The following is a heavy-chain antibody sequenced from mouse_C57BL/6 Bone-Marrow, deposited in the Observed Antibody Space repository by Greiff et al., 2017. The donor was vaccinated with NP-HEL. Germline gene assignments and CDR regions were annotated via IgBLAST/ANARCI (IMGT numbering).Heavy chain of an antibody. J-gene: IGHJ1*03. CDR3: ARSGSSYDWYFDV. V-gene: IGHV1-72*01. CDR1: GYTFTSYW. Sequence: QVQLHQPGAELVKPGASVKLSCKASGYTFTSYWMHWVKQRPGRGLEWIGRIDPTSGGTKYNEKFKGKATLTVDKPSSTAYMQLSSLTSEDSAVYYCARSGSSYDWYFDVWGTGTTVTVSS. CDR2: IDPTSGGT. D-gene: IGHD1-1*01.